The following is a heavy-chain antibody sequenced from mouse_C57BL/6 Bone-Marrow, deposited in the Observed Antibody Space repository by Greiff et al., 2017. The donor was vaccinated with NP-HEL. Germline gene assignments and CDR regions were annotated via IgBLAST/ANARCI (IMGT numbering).Heavy chain of an antibody. J-gene: IGHJ3*01. Sequence: VQLQQSGAELVRPGTSVKVSCKASGYAFTNYLLEWVKQRPGPGLEWIGVINPGSGGTNYNEKFKGKATLTADKSSSTAYMQLSSLTSEDSAVYFCARDDYDDGFAYWGQGTLVTVSA. CDR1: GYAFTNYL. V-gene: IGHV1-54*01. CDR2: INPGSGGT. D-gene: IGHD2-4*01. CDR3: ARDDYDDGFAY.